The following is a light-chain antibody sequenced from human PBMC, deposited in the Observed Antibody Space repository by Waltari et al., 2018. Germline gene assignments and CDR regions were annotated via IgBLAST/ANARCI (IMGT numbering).Light chain of an antibody. CDR1: SFPTEY. CDR3: QSTDTIGTTVV. CDR2: KDT. V-gene: IGLV3-25*03. J-gene: IGLJ2*01. Sequence: SYGLTQPPSVSVSPGQTARINCPGDSFPTEYGYWNQQKPGRAPVVVIFKDTERPPGIPERFSGSGSGTTVTLTITGVQAEDEADYYCQSTDTIGTTVVFGGGTRLIAL.